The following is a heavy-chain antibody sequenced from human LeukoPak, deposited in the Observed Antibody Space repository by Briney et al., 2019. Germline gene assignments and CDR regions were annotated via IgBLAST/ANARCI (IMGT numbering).Heavy chain of an antibody. CDR3: ARKYDILTGYLD. CDR1: GFTFSSYS. CDR2: ISSSSSYI. J-gene: IGHJ4*02. Sequence: GGSLRLSCAASGFTFSSYSMNWVRQAPGKGLEWVSSISSSSSYIYYADSVKGRFTISRDNAKNSLYLQMNSLRAEDTAVYYCARKYDILTGYLDWGQGTLATVSS. D-gene: IGHD3-9*01. V-gene: IGHV3-21*01.